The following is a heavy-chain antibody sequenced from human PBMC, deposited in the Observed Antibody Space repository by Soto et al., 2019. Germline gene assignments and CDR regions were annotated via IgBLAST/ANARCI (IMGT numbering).Heavy chain of an antibody. CDR2: ISGSGGST. V-gene: IGHV3-23*01. D-gene: IGHD3-3*01. CDR3: AKDALPGRFLEWFPDY. J-gene: IGHJ4*02. Sequence: EVQLLESGGGLVQPGGSLRLSCAASGFTFSSYAMSWVRQAPGKGLEWVSAISGSGGSTYYADSVKGRFTISRDNSKNTLYLQMNSLRAEDTAVYYCAKDALPGRFLEWFPDYWGQGTLVTVSS. CDR1: GFTFSSYA.